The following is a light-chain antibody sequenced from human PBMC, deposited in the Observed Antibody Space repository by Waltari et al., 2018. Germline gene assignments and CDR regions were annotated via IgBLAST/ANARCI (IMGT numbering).Light chain of an antibody. CDR1: QSVSSY. CDR2: DAS. V-gene: IGKV3-11*01. Sequence: EIVLTQSPATLSLSPGERATLSCRASQSVSSYLAWYQQKPGQAPMLLIYDASNRATGIPARFSGSGSGTDFTLTISSLEPEDFAVYYCQQRSNLFGPGTKVDIK. J-gene: IGKJ3*01. CDR3: QQRSNL.